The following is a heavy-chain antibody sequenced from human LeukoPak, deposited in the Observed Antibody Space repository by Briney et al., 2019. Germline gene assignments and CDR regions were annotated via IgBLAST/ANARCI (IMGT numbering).Heavy chain of an antibody. V-gene: IGHV4-4*07. J-gene: IGHJ6*02. CDR3: ARGREAGSSGSMDV. CDR1: GGSISSYY. Sequence: SETLSLTCTVSGGSISSYYWSWIRQPAGKGLEWIGRIYTSGSTNYNPSLKSRVTMSVDTSKNQFSLKLSSVTAADTAVYYCARGREAGSSGSMDVWGQGTTVTVSS. CDR2: IYTSGST. D-gene: IGHD3-10*01.